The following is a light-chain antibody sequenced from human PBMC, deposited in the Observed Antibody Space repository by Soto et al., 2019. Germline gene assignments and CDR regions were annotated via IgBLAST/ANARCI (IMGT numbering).Light chain of an antibody. CDR2: AAS. J-gene: IGKJ1*01. Sequence: EVVLTQSPDTLSLSPGEGATLSCRASQSSFDSYLAWFQQKPGQAPRLLIYAASTRATGIPDRVSGSRSGTNFTLTISRLEPEDAAVDYCNQYGNSPWTLGKGTQVEI. CDR3: NQYGNSPWT. CDR1: QSSFDSY. V-gene: IGKV3-20*01.